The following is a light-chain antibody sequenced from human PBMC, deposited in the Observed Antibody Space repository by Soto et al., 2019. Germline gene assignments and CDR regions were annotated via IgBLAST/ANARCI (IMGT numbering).Light chain of an antibody. J-gene: IGKJ3*01. Sequence: VLTQSPATLSVSPGERATLSCRASQSVGGYLAWYQQKPGQPPRLLIYDASSRATGIPARFSGSGSGTDFTLTITSLEPEYFAVYFCQQRRNWPPEFAFGPGTRVD. V-gene: IGKV3-11*01. CDR3: QQRRNWPPEFA. CDR1: QSVGGY. CDR2: DAS.